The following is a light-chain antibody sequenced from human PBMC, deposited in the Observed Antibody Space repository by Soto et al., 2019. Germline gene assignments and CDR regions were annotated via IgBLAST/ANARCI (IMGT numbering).Light chain of an antibody. CDR1: SSDVGIYNL. Sequence: QSVLTQPASVSGSPGQSITISCTGTSSDVGIYNLVSWYQQHPGKAPKLMIYEGSKRPSGVSNRFSGSKSGNTASLTISGLQAEDEADYYCCSYAGGSTYVFGTGTQLTVL. CDR2: EGS. CDR3: CSYAGGSTYV. J-gene: IGLJ1*01. V-gene: IGLV2-23*01.